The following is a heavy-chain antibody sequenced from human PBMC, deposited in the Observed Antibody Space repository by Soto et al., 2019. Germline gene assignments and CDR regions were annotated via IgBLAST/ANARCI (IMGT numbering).Heavy chain of an antibody. D-gene: IGHD3-3*02. Sequence: QITLKESGPTLVKPTQSLTLTCTVSGFPRSGDGVGVGWNRQPPGKALEWLALIYWDDDQRYSPSLKTKLTLTKDTSENQVFLTVTNMDPVDTATYYCAHAFGGTSWPNDAFDIWGQVTVVTVS. CDR1: GFPRSGDGVG. V-gene: IGHV2-5*02. CDR3: AHAFGGTSWPNDAFDI. CDR2: IYWDDDQ. J-gene: IGHJ3*02.